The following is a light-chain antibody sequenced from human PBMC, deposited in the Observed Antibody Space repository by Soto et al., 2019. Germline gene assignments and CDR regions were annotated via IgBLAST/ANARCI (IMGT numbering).Light chain of an antibody. CDR2: SNN. CDR1: SSNIGSNT. V-gene: IGLV1-44*01. CDR3: EAWDDSLNGPNYV. Sequence: QSVLTQPPSASGTPGQRVTISCSGSSSNIGSNTVNWYQQLPGTAPKLLIYSNNQRPSGVPDRFSGPKSGTSASLAISGLQSEDEADYYCEAWDDSLNGPNYVFGTGTKVTVL. J-gene: IGLJ1*01.